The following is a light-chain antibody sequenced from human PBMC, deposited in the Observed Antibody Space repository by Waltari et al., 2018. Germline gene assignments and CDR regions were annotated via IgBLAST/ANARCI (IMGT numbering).Light chain of an antibody. CDR2: GAS. CDR3: HQSAGSPQT. Sequence: EIVMTQSPGILSLSPGERATLSCRASQNRSANYVAVYQHPPGQPPRLLIFGASSSAAGIPDRFSGRGSATDFTLTINRLEPEDFTMYFCHQSAGSPQTFGQGTKLDIK. CDR1: QNRSANY. V-gene: IGKV3-20*01. J-gene: IGKJ2*01.